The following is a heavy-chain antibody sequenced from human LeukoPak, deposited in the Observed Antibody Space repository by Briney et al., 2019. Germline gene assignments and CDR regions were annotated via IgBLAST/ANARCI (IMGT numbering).Heavy chain of an antibody. CDR3: ARDNNWFDP. Sequence: KTSETLSLTCTVSGGSISSYYWSWIRQPPGKGLEWIGYFYYSGSTNYNPSLKSRVTISVDTSKNQFSLRLSSVTAADTAVYYCARDNNWFDPWGQGTLVTVSS. V-gene: IGHV4-59*01. J-gene: IGHJ5*02. CDR1: GGSISSYY. CDR2: FYYSGST.